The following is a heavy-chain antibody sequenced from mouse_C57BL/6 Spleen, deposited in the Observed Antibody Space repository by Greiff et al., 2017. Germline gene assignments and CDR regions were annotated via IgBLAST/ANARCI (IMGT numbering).Heavy chain of an antibody. CDR3: ARGADYFDY. V-gene: IGHV3-4*01. J-gene: IGHJ2*01. CDR2: ISSSGST. CDR1: GYSITNGNHW. Sequence: VQLKESGPALVKPSQSVSLTCTVTGYSITNGNHWWHWIRQVSGSKLVWIGYISSSGSTDSNPSLKSRTSNTSDTAKNQLFLQLNSVTTEDIATYYCARGADYFDYWGQGTTLTVSS.